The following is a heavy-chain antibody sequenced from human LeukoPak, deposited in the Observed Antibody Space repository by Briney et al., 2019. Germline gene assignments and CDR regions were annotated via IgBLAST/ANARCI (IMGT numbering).Heavy chain of an antibody. CDR2: ISSSSSYI. J-gene: IGHJ4*02. D-gene: IGHD1-26*01. V-gene: IGHV3-21*01. Sequence: GGSLRLSCAASGFTFSSYSMNWVRQAPGKGLEWVSSISSSSSYIYYADSVKGRFTISRDNSKNTLYLQMNSLRAEDTAVYYCAKDQEGGSSIDYWGQGTLVTVSS. CDR1: GFTFSSYS. CDR3: AKDQEGGSSIDY.